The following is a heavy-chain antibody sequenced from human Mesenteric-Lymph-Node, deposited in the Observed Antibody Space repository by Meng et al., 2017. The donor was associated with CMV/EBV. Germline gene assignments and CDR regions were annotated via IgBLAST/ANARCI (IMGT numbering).Heavy chain of an antibody. CDR2: IYYSGST. V-gene: IGHV4-31*02. Sequence: GSISSGGYYWSWIRQHPGKGLEWIGYIYYSGSTYYNPSLKSRVTIPVDTSKNQFSLKLSSVTAADTAVYYCARETKLGYYYGSTIDYWGQGTLVTVSS. CDR3: ARETKLGYYYGSTIDY. J-gene: IGHJ4*02. CDR1: GSISSGGYY. D-gene: IGHD3-10*01.